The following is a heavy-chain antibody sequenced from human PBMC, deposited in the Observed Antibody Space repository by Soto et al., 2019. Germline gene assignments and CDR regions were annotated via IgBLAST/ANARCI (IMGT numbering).Heavy chain of an antibody. CDR3: AKGLSIVGATIDAFDI. D-gene: IGHD1-26*01. Sequence: GGSLRLSCAASGFTFSSYAMSWVRQAPGKGLEWVSAISGSGGSTYYADSVKGRFTISRDNSKNTLYLQMNSLRAEDTAVYYCAKGLSIVGATIDAFDIWGQGTMVTVSS. V-gene: IGHV3-23*01. CDR1: GFTFSSYA. J-gene: IGHJ3*02. CDR2: ISGSGGST.